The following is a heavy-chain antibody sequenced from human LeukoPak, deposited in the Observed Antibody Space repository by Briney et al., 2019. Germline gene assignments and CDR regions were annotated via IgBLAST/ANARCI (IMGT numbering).Heavy chain of an antibody. V-gene: IGHV4-34*01. CDR1: GGSFSGYY. CDR2: INHSGST. J-gene: IGHJ4*02. Sequence: SETLSLTCAVYGGSFSGYYWSWIRQPPGKGLEWIGEINHSGSTNYNPSLKSRVTISVDTSKNQFSLKLSSVTAADTAVYYCARLVLWFGEFYFDYWGQGTLVTVSS. D-gene: IGHD3-10*01. CDR3: ARLVLWFGEFYFDY.